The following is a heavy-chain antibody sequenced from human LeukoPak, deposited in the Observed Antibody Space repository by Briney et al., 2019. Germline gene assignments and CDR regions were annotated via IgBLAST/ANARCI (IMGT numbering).Heavy chain of an antibody. CDR3: ARQELVFHYYYGMDV. V-gene: IGHV4-39*01. Sequence: SETLSLTCTVSGGSIRSSYYYWGWIRQPPGKGLEWIGSIYDSGSTYYNPSLKSRVTISVDTSKNQFSLKLSSVTAADTAVYYCARQELVFHYYYGMDVWGQGTTVTVSS. CDR2: IYDSGST. J-gene: IGHJ6*02. CDR1: GGSIRSSYYY. D-gene: IGHD6-6*01.